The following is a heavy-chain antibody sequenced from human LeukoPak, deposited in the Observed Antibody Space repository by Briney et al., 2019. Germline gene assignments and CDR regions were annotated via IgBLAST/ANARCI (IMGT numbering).Heavy chain of an antibody. CDR2: INTDGTVT. CDR3: ATKQWLAPPPDS. J-gene: IGHJ4*02. D-gene: IGHD6-19*01. CDR1: GFTFSKYW. V-gene: IGHV3-74*01. Sequence: GGSLRLSCAASGFTFSKYWMLWVRQAPGEGLESVSRINTDGTVTTYADSVKGRLTVSRDNADNTMFLQMNSVRDEDTAVYYCATKQWLAPPPDSWGQGTPVTVSS.